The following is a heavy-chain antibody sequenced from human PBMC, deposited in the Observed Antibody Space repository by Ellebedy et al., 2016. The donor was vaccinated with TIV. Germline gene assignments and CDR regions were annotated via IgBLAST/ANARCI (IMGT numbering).Heavy chain of an antibody. D-gene: IGHD3-10*01. Sequence: GESLKISCAASGFTFSTYWMHWVRQAPGKGLVWVSRIDSDGSSTTYADSVKGRFTISRDNAKNTLYLQMNSLRAEDTAVYYCASMVPFDYWGQGTLVTVSS. J-gene: IGHJ4*02. CDR3: ASMVPFDY. V-gene: IGHV3-74*01. CDR2: IDSDGSST. CDR1: GFTFSTYW.